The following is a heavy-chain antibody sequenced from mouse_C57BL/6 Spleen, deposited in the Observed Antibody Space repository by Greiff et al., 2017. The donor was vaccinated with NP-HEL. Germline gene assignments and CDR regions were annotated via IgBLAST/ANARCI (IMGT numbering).Heavy chain of an antibody. CDR3: ARTVYDGYYGAMDY. J-gene: IGHJ4*01. CDR1: GYTFTSYW. D-gene: IGHD2-3*01. Sequence: VQLQQPGAELVKPGASVKMSCKASGYTFTSYWITWVKQRPGQGLEWIGDIYPGSGSTNYNEQFKSKATLTVDTSSSTAYMQLSSLTSEDSAVYYCARTVYDGYYGAMDYWGQGTSVTVSS. V-gene: IGHV1-55*01. CDR2: IYPGSGST.